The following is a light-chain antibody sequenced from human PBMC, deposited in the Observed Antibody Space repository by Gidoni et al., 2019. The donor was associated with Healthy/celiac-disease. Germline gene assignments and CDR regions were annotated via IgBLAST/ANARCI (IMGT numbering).Light chain of an antibody. J-gene: IGKJ1*01. V-gene: IGKV3-20*01. CDR3: QQYGSSPRT. CDR2: GAS. Sequence: PGTLSLSPGERATLSCRASQSVSSSYLAWYQQKPGQAPRLLIYGASSRATGIPDRFSGSGSGTDFTLTISRLEPEDFAVYYCQQYGSSPRTFXQXTKVEIK. CDR1: QSVSSSY.